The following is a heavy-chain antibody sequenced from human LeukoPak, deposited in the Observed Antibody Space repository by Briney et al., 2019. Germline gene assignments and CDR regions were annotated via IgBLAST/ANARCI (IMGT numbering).Heavy chain of an antibody. V-gene: IGHV1-2*02. J-gene: IGHJ4*02. CDR1: GYTFTGYY. Sequence: ASVKVSCKASGYTFTGYYMHWVRQAPGQGPEWMGWINPNSGGTKFAQKFQGRVTMTRDTSINTAYMDLSRLGSDDTAIYFCARSLGVDFDYWGQGTLVTVSS. CDR2: INPNSGGT. CDR3: ARSLGVDFDY. D-gene: IGHD3-3*01.